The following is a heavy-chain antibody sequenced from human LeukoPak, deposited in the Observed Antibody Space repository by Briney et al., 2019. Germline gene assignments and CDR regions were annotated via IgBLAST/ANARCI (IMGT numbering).Heavy chain of an antibody. V-gene: IGHV3-30-3*01. CDR3: ARARYDILTGYSSYYYGMDV. J-gene: IGHJ6*02. CDR1: GFTFSSYA. CDR2: ISYDGSNK. Sequence: GGSLRLSCAASGFTFSSYAMHWVRQAPGKGLEWVAVISYDGSNKYYADSVKGRFTISRDNSKNTLYLQMNSPRAGDTAVYYCARARYDILTGYSSYYYGMDVWGQGTTVTVSS. D-gene: IGHD3-9*01.